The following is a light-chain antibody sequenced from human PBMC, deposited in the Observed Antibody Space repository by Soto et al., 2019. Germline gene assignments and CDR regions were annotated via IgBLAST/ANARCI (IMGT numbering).Light chain of an antibody. Sequence: FLMTQSPDTVYVSPGERGTLSCRASQSISDKLAWYQQKPGQGPRLLVYRGSIRTLGIPARFSGSGSGTDFTLTVSRLEPEDFAMYYCQQYSSSRTFGQGTKVDIK. J-gene: IGKJ1*01. CDR3: QQYSSSRT. V-gene: IGKV3-20*01. CDR2: RGS. CDR1: QSISDK.